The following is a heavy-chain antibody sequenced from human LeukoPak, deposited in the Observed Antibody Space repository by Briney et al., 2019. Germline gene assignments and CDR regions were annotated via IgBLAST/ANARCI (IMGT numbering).Heavy chain of an antibody. J-gene: IGHJ6*02. Sequence: KPSETLSLTCTVYGGSISSYYWSWIRQPAGKGLEWIGRIYTSGSTNYNPSLKSRVTMSVDTSKNQFSLKLSSVTAADTAVYYCAREDPQTTVPEGLDVWGQGTTVTVSS. CDR1: GGSISSYY. CDR3: AREDPQTTVPEGLDV. CDR2: IYTSGST. D-gene: IGHD4-17*01. V-gene: IGHV4-4*07.